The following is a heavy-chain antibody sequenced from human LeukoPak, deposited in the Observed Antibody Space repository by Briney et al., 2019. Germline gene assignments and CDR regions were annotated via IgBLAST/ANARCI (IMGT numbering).Heavy chain of an antibody. V-gene: IGHV3-7*01. CDR3: ARDVDWNYDL. Sequence: GGSLRLSCVGSGFTFSNYWVNWVRQAPGKGLEWVANIKGSDKGHVDSVKGRFSVSRDDARNSLYLQMDSLRAEDTAVYYCARDVDWNYDLWGQGTVVRVSS. CDR1: GFTFSNYW. CDR2: IKGSDK. D-gene: IGHD1-7*01. J-gene: IGHJ4*02.